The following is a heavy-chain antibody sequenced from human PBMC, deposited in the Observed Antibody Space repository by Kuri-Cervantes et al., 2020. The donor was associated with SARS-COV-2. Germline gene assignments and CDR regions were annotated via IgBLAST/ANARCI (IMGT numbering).Heavy chain of an antibody. J-gene: IGHJ6*03. CDR1: VYSISSGYY. CDR3: ARNVKYRQPYYYMDV. Sequence: SETLSLTCAVSVYSISSGYYWGWIRQPPGKGLEWIGSIYHSGSTYYNPSLKSRVTISVDTSKNQFSLKLSSVTAADTAVYYCARNVKYRQPYYYMDVWGKGTTVTVSS. CDR2: IYHSGST. V-gene: IGHV4-38-2*01. D-gene: IGHD6-6*01.